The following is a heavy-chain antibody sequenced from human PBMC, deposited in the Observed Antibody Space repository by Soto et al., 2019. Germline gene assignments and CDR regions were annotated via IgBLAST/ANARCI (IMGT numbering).Heavy chain of an antibody. Sequence: SVKVSCKASGGTFSSYAISWLRQAPGQGLEWMGGIIPIFGTANYAQKFQGRVTITADKSTSTAYMELSSLRSEDTAVYYCASSHSSGSFDYWGQGTLVTVSS. J-gene: IGHJ4*02. D-gene: IGHD3-22*01. CDR3: ASSHSSGSFDY. CDR2: IIPIFGTA. CDR1: GGTFSSYA. V-gene: IGHV1-69*06.